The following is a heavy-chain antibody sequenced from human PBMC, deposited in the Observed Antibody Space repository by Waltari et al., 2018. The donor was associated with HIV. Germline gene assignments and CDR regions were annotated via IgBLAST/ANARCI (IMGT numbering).Heavy chain of an antibody. CDR1: SFSFGDSD. CDR2: ISNDGNDK. D-gene: IGHD2-15*01. J-gene: IGHJ3*02. CDR3: VRETSGRDAFDI. V-gene: IGHV3-30*15. Sequence: LVESGGDMVQSGTSLRLSCEASSFSFGDSDLFWVRQAPGKGLEWVAVISNDGNDKKYVDSVKRRFNVSRDNVKNTLYLYMSRLRPEDTAVYYCVRETSGRDAFDIWGLGTQVIVSS.